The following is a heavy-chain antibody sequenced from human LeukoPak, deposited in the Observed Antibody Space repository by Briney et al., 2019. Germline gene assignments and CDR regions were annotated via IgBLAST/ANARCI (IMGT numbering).Heavy chain of an antibody. CDR1: GFTFSSYA. Sequence: GGSLRLSCAASGFTFSSYAMHWVRQAPGKGLEWVAVISYDGSNKYYADSVKGRFTISRDNSKNTLYLQMNSLRAEDTAVYYCAKDWYQLLNYYYYYGMDVWGQGTTVTVSS. D-gene: IGHD2-2*01. J-gene: IGHJ6*02. V-gene: IGHV3-30-3*01. CDR3: AKDWYQLLNYYYYYGMDV. CDR2: ISYDGSNK.